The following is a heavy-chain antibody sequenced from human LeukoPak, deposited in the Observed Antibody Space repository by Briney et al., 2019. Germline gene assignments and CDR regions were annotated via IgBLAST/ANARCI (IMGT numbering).Heavy chain of an antibody. CDR3: AGVDTAMALKTDV. J-gene: IGHJ6*04. CDR2: IYYSGST. V-gene: IGHV4-39*07. CDR1: GGSISSSSYY. D-gene: IGHD5-18*01. Sequence: NPSETLSLTCTVSGGSISSSSYYWGWIRQPPGKGLEWIGSIYYSGSTYYNPSLKSRVTISVDTSKNQFSLKLSSVTAADTAVYYCAGVDTAMALKTDVWGKGTTVTVSS.